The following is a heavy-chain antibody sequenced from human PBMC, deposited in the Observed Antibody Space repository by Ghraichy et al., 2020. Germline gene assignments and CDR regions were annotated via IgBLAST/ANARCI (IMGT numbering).Heavy chain of an antibody. Sequence: LSLTCAASGFTFSVYSMNWVRQAPGKGLEWVSSISSTSTYIYYADSVKGRFTISRDNTRNSLSLQMNSLRAKDTAVYYCARNPGDYYDATAQEIDYWGQGTLVTVSS. CDR1: GFTFSVYS. CDR3: ARNPGDYYDATAQEIDY. D-gene: IGHD3-22*01. V-gene: IGHV3-21*01. CDR2: ISSTSTYI. J-gene: IGHJ4*02.